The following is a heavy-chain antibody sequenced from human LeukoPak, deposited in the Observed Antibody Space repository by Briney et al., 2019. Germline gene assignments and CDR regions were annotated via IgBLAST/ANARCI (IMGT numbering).Heavy chain of an antibody. CDR2: IWHDGSEK. CDR1: GFSFNKFG. V-gene: IGHV3-33*01. Sequence: PGGSLRLSCRTSGFSFNKFGMHWVRQAPGKGLEWVAIIWHDGSEKYYADSVKGRVTISRDNSGNILFLQMDSLRDEDTAVYFCARRSYYGSGSSHGIFDYWGQGTLVTVSS. CDR3: ARRSYYGSGSSHGIFDY. J-gene: IGHJ4*02. D-gene: IGHD3-10*01.